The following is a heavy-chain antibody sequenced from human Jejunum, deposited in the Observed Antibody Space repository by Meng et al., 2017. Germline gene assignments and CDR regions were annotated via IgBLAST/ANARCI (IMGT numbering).Heavy chain of an antibody. CDR3: ARTPETYYDDQIRADNWFDP. Sequence: SETLSLTCSVPGASISNGNFYWSWIRQPAGKGLEWIGRISLDGSASYNPSLNNRVTMSLDTSKNQFSLTLSSVTAADAVVYYCARTPETYYDDQIRADNWFDPWGQGSLATFSS. V-gene: IGHV4-61*02. CDR1: GASISNGNFY. J-gene: IGHJ5*02. CDR2: ISLDGSA. D-gene: IGHD3-22*01.